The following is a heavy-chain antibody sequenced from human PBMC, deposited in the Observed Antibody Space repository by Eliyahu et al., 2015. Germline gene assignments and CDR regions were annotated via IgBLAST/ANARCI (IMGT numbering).Heavy chain of an antibody. Sequence: QMQLVQSGPEVKKPGTSVKVSCKASGFTFTSSALRWVRQARGQRLEWIGWIVVGSGNTNYAQKFQERVTITRDMSTSTAYMELSSLRSEDTAVYYCAADMTGYSSGWYWGGYFDYWGQGTLVTVSS. CDR2: IVVGSGNT. V-gene: IGHV1-58*01. D-gene: IGHD6-19*01. CDR1: GFTFTSSA. CDR3: AADMTGYSSGWYWGGYFDY. J-gene: IGHJ4*02.